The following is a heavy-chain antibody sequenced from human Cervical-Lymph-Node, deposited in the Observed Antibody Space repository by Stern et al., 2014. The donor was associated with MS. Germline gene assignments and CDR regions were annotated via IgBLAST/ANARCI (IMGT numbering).Heavy chain of an antibody. CDR1: GFTFSNAW. CDR2: IKSETDGGTT. J-gene: IGHJ4*02. D-gene: IGHD5-18*01. V-gene: IGHV3-15*01. CDR3: TTHKGYPDY. Sequence: EVQLEESGGGLVKPGGSLRLSCAASGFTFSNAWMTWVRQVPGKGLEWVGRIKSETDGGTTDYAAPVKGRFTISRDDSKNTLYLQMNSLKTEDTAVYYCTTHKGYPDYWGQGTLVTVSS.